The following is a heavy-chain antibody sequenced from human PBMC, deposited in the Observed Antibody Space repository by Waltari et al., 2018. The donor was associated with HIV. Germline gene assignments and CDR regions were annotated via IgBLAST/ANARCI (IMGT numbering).Heavy chain of an antibody. CDR2: INRGGRT. CDR3: ARGRPPGMLTLDSEWWTGWYFDL. D-gene: IGHD2-8*01. V-gene: IGHV4-34*04. J-gene: IGHJ2*01. CDR1: GGPFSDYY. Sequence: QVQLQQLAARLLKPSETLSLTCSVSGGPFSDYYWSWIRQSPGKGLGWIGEINRGGRTNDNPSLEGRPTISADTSKNEFSLRLKSMTVADTAIYFCARGRPPGMLTLDSEWWTGWYFDLWGRGTLITVSS.